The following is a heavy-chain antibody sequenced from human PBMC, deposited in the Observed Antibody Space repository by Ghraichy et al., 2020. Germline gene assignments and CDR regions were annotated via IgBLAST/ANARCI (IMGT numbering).Heavy chain of an antibody. Sequence: GGSLRLSCAASGFTFSSYSMNWVRQAPGKGLEWVSSISSSSSYIYYADSVKGRFTISRDNAKNSLYLQMNSLRAEDTAVYYCARGEGVVVAAPLDYWGQGTLVTVSS. V-gene: IGHV3-21*01. CDR2: ISSSSSYI. J-gene: IGHJ4*02. D-gene: IGHD2-15*01. CDR3: ARGEGVVVAAPLDY. CDR1: GFTFSSYS.